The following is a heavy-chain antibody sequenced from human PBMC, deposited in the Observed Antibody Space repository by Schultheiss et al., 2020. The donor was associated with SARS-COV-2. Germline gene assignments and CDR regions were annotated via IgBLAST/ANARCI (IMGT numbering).Heavy chain of an antibody. J-gene: IGHJ5*02. V-gene: IGHV2-26*01. CDR2: IFSNDEK. Sequence: SGPTLVKPTETLTLTCTVSGFSLSNARMGVSWIRQPPGKALEWLAHIFSNDEKSYSTSLKSRLTISKDTSKSQVVLTMTNMDPVDTATYYCARNPGYSSGWYRNYNCFDPWGQGTLVTVSS. D-gene: IGHD6-19*01. CDR3: ARNPGYSSGWYRNYNCFDP. CDR1: GFSLSNARMG.